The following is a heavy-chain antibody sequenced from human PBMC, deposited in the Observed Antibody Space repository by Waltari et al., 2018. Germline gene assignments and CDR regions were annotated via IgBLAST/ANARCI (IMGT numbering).Heavy chain of an antibody. V-gene: IGHV4-39*01. Sequence: LQLQESGPTLVKPSETLSLTCIVSGYSLYSGTYYWGWLRQPPGKGLEWIGTIYYSVTSFYNPSLKSRVTISVDTSTNQFSLSLRSVTAADTATYYCVKQWGNIVPPVPRDVDHWGQGILVAVSS. CDR2: IYYSVTS. CDR3: VKQWGNIVPPVPRDVDH. J-gene: IGHJ4*02. CDR1: GYSLYSGTYY. D-gene: IGHD7-27*01.